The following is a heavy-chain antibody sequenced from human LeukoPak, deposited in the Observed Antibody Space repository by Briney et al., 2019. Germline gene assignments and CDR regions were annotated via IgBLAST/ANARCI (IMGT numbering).Heavy chain of an antibody. D-gene: IGHD2-2*01. V-gene: IGHV3-30*02. CDR2: IRYDGSNK. Sequence: PGGSLRLSCAASGFTFSSYGMHWVRQAPGKGLEWVAFIRYDGSNKYYADSVKGRFTISRDNAKNSLYLQMNSLRAEDTAVYYCARDPDIVVVPAAIQNWFDPWGQGTLVTVSS. CDR3: ARDPDIVVVPAAIQNWFDP. J-gene: IGHJ5*02. CDR1: GFTFSSYG.